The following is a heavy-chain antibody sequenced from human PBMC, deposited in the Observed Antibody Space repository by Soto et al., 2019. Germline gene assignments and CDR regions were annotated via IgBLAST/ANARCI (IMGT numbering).Heavy chain of an antibody. CDR1: GGSFSGYY. Sequence: SETLSLTCAVYGGSFSGYYWSWIRQPPGKGLEWIGEINHSGSTNYNPSLRSRVTISVDTSKNQFSLKLSSVTAADTAVYYCARGGTMVRCVILHCYQYCTVVRGPGTMLSV. D-gene: IGHD3-10*01. V-gene: IGHV4-34*01. CDR2: INHSGST. CDR3: ARGGTMVRCVILHCYQYCTVV. J-gene: IGHJ6*02.